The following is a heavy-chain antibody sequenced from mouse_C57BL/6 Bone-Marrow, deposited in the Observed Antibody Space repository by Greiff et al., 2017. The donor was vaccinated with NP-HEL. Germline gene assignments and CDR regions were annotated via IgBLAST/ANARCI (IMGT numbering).Heavy chain of an antibody. CDR1: GYTFTSYW. CDR2: IDPSDSYT. CDR3: ARRTWYFDV. J-gene: IGHJ1*03. Sequence: QVQLQQPGAELVMPGASVKLSCKASGYTFTSYWMHWVKQRPGQGLEWIGEIDPSDSYTNYTQKFKGKSTLTVDKSSSTAYMQLSSLTSEDSAVYYCARRTWYFDVWGTGTTVTVSS. V-gene: IGHV1-69*01.